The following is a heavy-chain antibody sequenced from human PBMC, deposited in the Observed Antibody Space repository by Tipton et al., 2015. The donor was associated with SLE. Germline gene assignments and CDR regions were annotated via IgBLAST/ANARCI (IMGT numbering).Heavy chain of an antibody. V-gene: IGHV4-34*01. D-gene: IGHD4-11*01. CDR2: INHSGST. Sequence: TLSLTCAVYGGSFSGYYWSWIRQPPGKGLEWIGEINHSGSTNYNPSLKSRVTISVDTSKNQSSLKLSSVTAADTAVYYCARGRGIGVNSNSLGYWGQGTLVTVSS. CDR1: GGSFSGYY. CDR3: ARGRGIGVNSNSLGY. J-gene: IGHJ4*02.